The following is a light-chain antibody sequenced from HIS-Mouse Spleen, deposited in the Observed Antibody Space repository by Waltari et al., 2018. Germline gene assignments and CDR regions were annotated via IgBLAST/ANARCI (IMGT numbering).Light chain of an antibody. CDR1: QGISSY. Sequence: DIQLTQSPSFLSPSVGDRVTITCQASQGISSYLALYQQKPGKAPKLLIYAASTLQSGVPSRFSGSGSGTEFTLTISSLQPEDFATYYCQQLNSYPPTFGQGTKVEIK. J-gene: IGKJ1*01. CDR2: AAS. CDR3: QQLNSYPPT. V-gene: IGKV1-9*01.